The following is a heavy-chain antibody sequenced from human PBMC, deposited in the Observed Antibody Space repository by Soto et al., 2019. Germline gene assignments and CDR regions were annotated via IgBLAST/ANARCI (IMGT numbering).Heavy chain of an antibody. CDR1: GFSFSFYW. Sequence: DVQLVESGGGSVQPGGSLRLSCAVSGFSFSFYWMHWVRQAPGKGLVWVSRINGDGSTIGYADSVKGRFTVSRDNAKKTLYLQMHSLRAEDTAVYYCVRDEGTYSSDDYGMDAWGQGTTVTVSS. CDR2: INGDGSTI. V-gene: IGHV3-74*01. CDR3: VRDEGTYSSDDYGMDA. J-gene: IGHJ6*02. D-gene: IGHD1-1*01.